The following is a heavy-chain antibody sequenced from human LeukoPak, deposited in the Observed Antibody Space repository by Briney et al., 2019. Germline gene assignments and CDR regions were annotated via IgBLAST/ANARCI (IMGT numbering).Heavy chain of an antibody. J-gene: IGHJ4*02. CDR1: GYSFTSYW. CDR2: IYPGDSDT. D-gene: IGHD2-2*01. CDR3: ARRGRYSSGTSWYYDF. Sequence: GESLKISCKASGYSFTSYWIGWVRQMPGKGLEWMGIIYPGDSDTRYRPSFQGQVTISADKSINTAYLQWSSLKASDTAMYYCARRGRYSSGTSWYYDFWGQGTLVTVSS. V-gene: IGHV5-51*01.